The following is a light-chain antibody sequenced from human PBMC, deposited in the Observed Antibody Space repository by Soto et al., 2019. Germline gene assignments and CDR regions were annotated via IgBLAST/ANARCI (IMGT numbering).Light chain of an antibody. V-gene: IGKV3-20*01. J-gene: IGKJ1*01. CDR3: QQYGSSTST. Sequence: EIVFTQSPGTLSLSPGEGATLSWRASQSVSGNHLAWLQQTLGQAPRLILYGVSNRATGIPDRFSGSGSGTDCTLPISRLEPADVAVDYCQQYGSSTSTFGQGTKVDI. CDR2: GVS. CDR1: QSVSGNH.